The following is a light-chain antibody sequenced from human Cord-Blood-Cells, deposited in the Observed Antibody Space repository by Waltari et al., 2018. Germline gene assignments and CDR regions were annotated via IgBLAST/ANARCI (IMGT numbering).Light chain of an antibody. CDR3: QAWDSSTVV. CDR2: QDS. V-gene: IGLV3-1*01. Sequence: SYELTQPPSVSVSPGQTASITCPGEKLGDKYACWYQQKPGQSPVLVIYQDSKRPSGTPVRFSGSNSGNTATLTISGTQAMDEADYYCQAWDSSTVVFGGGTKLTVL. CDR1: KLGDKY. J-gene: IGLJ2*01.